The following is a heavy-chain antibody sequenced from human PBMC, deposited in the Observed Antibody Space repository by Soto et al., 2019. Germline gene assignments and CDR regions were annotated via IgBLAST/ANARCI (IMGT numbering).Heavy chain of an antibody. CDR2: ISYSNGS. CDR3: ARHRIAAAVAYNWFDP. V-gene: IGHV4-39*01. CDR1: GGSISTRDSISTRSFY. Sequence: PSETLSLTCTVSGGSISTRDSISTRSFYWGWMRQPPGKGLQWIASISYSNGSFYNSSLKSRVTISVDTSKNQFSLKLSSVTAADTAVYYCARHRIAAAVAYNWFDPWGQGTLVTAPQ. J-gene: IGHJ5*02. D-gene: IGHD6-13*01.